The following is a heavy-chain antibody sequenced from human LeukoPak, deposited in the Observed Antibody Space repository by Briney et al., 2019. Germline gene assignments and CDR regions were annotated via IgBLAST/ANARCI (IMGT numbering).Heavy chain of an antibody. CDR2: ISAYNGNT. CDR3: ARVKRDILTGYYPYYFDY. Sequence: AASVKVSWKASGYTFTSVGISCGRQAPEQGLEWMGWISAYNGNTNYAQKLQGRVTMTTDTSTSTAYMELRSLRSDDTAVYYCARVKRDILTGYYPYYFDYWGQGTLVTVSA. D-gene: IGHD3-9*01. CDR1: GYTFTSVG. V-gene: IGHV1-18*01. J-gene: IGHJ4*02.